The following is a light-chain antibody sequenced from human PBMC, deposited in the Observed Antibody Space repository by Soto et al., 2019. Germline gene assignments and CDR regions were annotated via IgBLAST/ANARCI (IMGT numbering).Light chain of an antibody. V-gene: IGLV1-40*01. J-gene: IGLJ2*01. CDR2: GNN. Sequence: QSVLTQPPSVSGAPGQRVTISCTGSSSNIGAGYHVHWYQQFPGSAPKLLIYGNNNRPSGVPDRFSGSKSGSSASLAITGLRAEDEADYYCQSYDDRLDGSKIFGGGTKVTVL. CDR1: SSNIGAGYH. CDR3: QSYDDRLDGSKI.